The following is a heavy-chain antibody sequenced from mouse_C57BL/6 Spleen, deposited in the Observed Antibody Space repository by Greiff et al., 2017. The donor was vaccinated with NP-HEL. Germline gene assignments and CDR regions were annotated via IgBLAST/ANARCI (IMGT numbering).Heavy chain of an antibody. CDR2: ISSGGSYT. CDR3: ARQSYYGSSYYAMDY. CDR1: GFTFSSYG. Sequence: EVMLVESGGDLVKPGGSLKLSCAASGFTFSSYGMSWVRQTPDKRLEWVATISSGGSYTYYPDSVQGRFTISRDNAKNTLYLQMSSLKSEDTAMYYCARQSYYGSSYYAMDYWGQGTSVTVSS. V-gene: IGHV5-6*01. J-gene: IGHJ4*01. D-gene: IGHD1-1*01.